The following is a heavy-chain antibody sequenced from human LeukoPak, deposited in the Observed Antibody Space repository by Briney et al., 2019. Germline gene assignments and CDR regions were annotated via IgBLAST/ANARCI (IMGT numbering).Heavy chain of an antibody. J-gene: IGHJ1*01. V-gene: IGHV3-48*01. Sequence: PGGSLRLSCAASGFTFSSYAMSWVRQAPGKGLEWVSYISSSSSTIYYADSVKGRFTISRDNAKNSLYLQMNSLRAEDTAVYYCARDLDYGDYRKYFQHWGQGTLVTVSS. D-gene: IGHD4-17*01. CDR2: ISSSSSTI. CDR1: GFTFSSYA. CDR3: ARDLDYGDYRKYFQH.